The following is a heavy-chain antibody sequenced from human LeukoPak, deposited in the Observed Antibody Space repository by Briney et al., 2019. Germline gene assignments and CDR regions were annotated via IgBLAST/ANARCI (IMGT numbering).Heavy chain of an antibody. D-gene: IGHD6-13*01. Sequence: GESLKISCKCSGYSFTSYWIGWVRQMPAKGLEWMGIIYPGDSDTRYSPSFQGQVTISADKSISTAYLQWSSLKASDTAMYYWARLSIAAAGMKNWFDPWGQGTLVTVSS. CDR2: IYPGDSDT. CDR3: ARLSIAAAGMKNWFDP. CDR1: GYSFTSYW. J-gene: IGHJ5*02. V-gene: IGHV5-51*01.